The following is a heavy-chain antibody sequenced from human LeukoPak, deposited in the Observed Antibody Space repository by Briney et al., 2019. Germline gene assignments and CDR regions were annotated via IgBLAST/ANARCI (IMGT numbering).Heavy chain of an antibody. CDR3: ARASDNFWSGYPDY. CDR1: GYTFTSYY. J-gene: IGHJ4*02. CDR2: INPSGGTR. D-gene: IGHD3-3*01. V-gene: IGHV1-46*03. Sequence: ASVKVSCKASGYTFTSYYMHWVRQAPGQRFEWMGIINPSGGTRSYAQKFQVRVSMTRDTSTSTVYMELGSLRSEDTAVYYCARASDNFWSGYPDYWGQGTLVTVSS.